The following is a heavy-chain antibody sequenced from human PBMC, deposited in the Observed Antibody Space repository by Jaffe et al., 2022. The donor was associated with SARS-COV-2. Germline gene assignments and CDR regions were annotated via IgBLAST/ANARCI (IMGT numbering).Heavy chain of an antibody. Sequence: QLLLQESGPGLVNPSETPSLTCSVSGDSLSSGHHSGHHYWGWIRQPPGQGLEWIGSIYGSGNTYYNPSLRSRVTISVDTSKNQFSLKLNSLTAADTAVYYCTRGGDGEVTFMGRLGYWGQGTLLTVSS. CDR1: GDSLSSGHHSGHHY. J-gene: IGHJ4*02. V-gene: IGHV4-39*01. CDR3: TRGGDGEVTFMGRLGY. D-gene: IGHD4-17*01. CDR2: IYGSGNT.